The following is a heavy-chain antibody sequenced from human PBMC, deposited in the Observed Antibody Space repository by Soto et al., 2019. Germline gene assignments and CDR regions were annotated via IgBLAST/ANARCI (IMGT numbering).Heavy chain of an antibody. CDR1: GDTFDTFA. CDR2: IIPIFRTP. CDR3: ARDKDREQLGGNYYYALDV. J-gene: IGHJ6*02. V-gene: IGHV1-69*12. D-gene: IGHD1-1*01. Sequence: QVQLVQSGAEVLKPGSSVKVSCRASGDTFDTFAISWVRQAPGQGLEWMGGIIPIFRTPDYAQKFQGRVTITADVATSTPYRELSSLRSEDTAVYYCARDKDREQLGGNYYYALDVWGQGTTVSVSS.